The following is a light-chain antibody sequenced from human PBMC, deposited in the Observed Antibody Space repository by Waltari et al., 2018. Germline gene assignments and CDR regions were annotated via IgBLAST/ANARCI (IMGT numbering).Light chain of an antibody. Sequence: HSALTQPASVSGSPGQSITFSCTGTSCDVGTYKYVSWYQQLPGKAPNLIIYDVTTRPSGISNRFSGTKSGNTASLSISGLQAEDAADYYCSSFTTNDSLVLGSGTKVSVL. J-gene: IGLJ1*01. CDR2: DVT. CDR1: SCDVGTYKY. CDR3: SSFTTNDSLV. V-gene: IGLV2-14*03.